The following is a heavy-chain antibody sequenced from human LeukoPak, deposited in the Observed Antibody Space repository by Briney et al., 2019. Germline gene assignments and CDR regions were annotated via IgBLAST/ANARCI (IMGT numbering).Heavy chain of an antibody. CDR3: AREDLRYCSSTSCYAFDI. Sequence: GGSLRLSCTVSGFAFGSEAMSWVRQSPARGLEWVASISPGGGTTYYADFVKGRFTISRDNSKNSLYLHMNSLRAEDTAVYYCAREDLRYCSSTSCYAFDIWGQGTMVTVSS. D-gene: IGHD2-2*01. J-gene: IGHJ3*02. CDR2: ISPGGGTT. CDR1: GFAFGSEA. V-gene: IGHV3-23*01.